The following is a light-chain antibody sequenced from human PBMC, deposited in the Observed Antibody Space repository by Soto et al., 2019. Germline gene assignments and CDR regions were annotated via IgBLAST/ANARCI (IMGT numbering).Light chain of an antibody. CDR1: QSLSRY. J-gene: IGKJ4*01. CDR2: DAS. Sequence: EILLAQSPATLSLSPGEISTLSCRASQSLSRYLAWYQQKPGQAPSLLIYDASNRATGIPARFSGSGSGTDFTLTISSLEPEDFAVYYCQQRTNWQSTFGGGTKVDIK. V-gene: IGKV3D-11*02. CDR3: QQRTNWQST.